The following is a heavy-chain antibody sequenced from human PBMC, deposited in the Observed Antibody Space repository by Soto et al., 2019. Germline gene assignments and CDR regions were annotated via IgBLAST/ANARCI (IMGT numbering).Heavy chain of an antibody. D-gene: IGHD1-1*01. J-gene: IGHJ5*02. CDR3: VRDGTKTLRDWFDP. CDR2: IYATGTT. Sequence: TLSLTCTVSGASISGFYWSWIRKSAGKGLEWVGRIYATGTTDYNPSLKSRVMMSVDTSKKQFSLKLRSVTAADTAVYYCVRDGTKTLRDWFDPWGQGISVTVSS. V-gene: IGHV4-4*07. CDR1: GASISGFY.